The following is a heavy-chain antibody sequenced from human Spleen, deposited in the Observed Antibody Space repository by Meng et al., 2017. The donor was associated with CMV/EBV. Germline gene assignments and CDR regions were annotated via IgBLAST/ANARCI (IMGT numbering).Heavy chain of an antibody. CDR3: VVSPSYGSGRDY. CDR1: GGSFSGYY. V-gene: IGHV4-34*01. J-gene: IGHJ4*02. D-gene: IGHD3-10*01. Sequence: QVQLQQWGAGLLKPSETLSLTCAVYGGSFSGYYWSWIRQPPGKGLEWIGEINHSGSTNYNPSLKSRVTISVDTSKNQFSLKLSSVTAADTAVYYCVVSPSYGSGRDYWGQGTLVTVSS. CDR2: INHSGST.